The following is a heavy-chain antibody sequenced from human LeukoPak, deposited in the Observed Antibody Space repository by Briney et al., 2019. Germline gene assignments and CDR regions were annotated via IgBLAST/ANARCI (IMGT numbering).Heavy chain of an antibody. J-gene: IGHJ4*02. Sequence: GGSLRLSCAASRFTFSSYSMNWVRQAPGKGLEWVSSISSSSSYIYYADSVKGRFTISRDNAKNSLYLQMNSLRAEDTAVYYCARAWAYCSSTSCYGVFDYWGQGTLVTVSS. CDR3: ARAWAYCSSTSCYGVFDY. CDR2: ISSSSSYI. V-gene: IGHV3-21*01. D-gene: IGHD2-2*01. CDR1: RFTFSSYS.